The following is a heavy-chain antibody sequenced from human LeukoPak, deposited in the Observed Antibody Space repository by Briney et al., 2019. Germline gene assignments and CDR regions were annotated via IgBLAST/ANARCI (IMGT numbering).Heavy chain of an antibody. Sequence: GGSLRLSCAASGFTFGSYALNWVRQAPGKGLEWVSSITSSSSHIYYADSVKGRFTISRDNAKNSLYLQMNSLRAEDTAVYYCARVFWSGYYTGNCFDPWGQGTLVTVSS. CDR3: ARVFWSGYYTGNCFDP. D-gene: IGHD3-3*01. CDR2: ITSSSSHI. CDR1: GFTFGSYA. J-gene: IGHJ5*02. V-gene: IGHV3-21*01.